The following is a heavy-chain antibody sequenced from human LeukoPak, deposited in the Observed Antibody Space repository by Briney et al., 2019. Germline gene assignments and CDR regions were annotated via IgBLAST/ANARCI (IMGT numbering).Heavy chain of an antibody. CDR1: GGSISSYY. D-gene: IGHD1-1*01. V-gene: IGHV4-59*01. CDR2: IYYSGST. CDR3: ARGPDNSYYYYYYMDV. Sequence: KPSETLSLTCTVSGGSISSYYWSWIRQPPGKGLEWIGYIYYSGSTNYNPSLKSRVTISVDTSKNQFSLKLSSVTAADTAVYYCARGPDNSYYYYYYMDVWGKGTTVTISS. J-gene: IGHJ6*03.